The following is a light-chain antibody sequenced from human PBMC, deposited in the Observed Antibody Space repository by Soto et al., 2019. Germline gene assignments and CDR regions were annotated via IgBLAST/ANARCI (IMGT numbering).Light chain of an antibody. J-gene: IGLJ2*01. Sequence: SYVLTQPPSVSVSPGNTARITCGGNNIGSQSVHWYQQKPGQAPVLVVFYDRVRPSGIPDRFSGSNSGNTATLSISRVEARDEAGYYCQVWDSSSDHGGVFGGGTKLTVL. CDR3: QVWDSSSDHGGV. CDR1: NIGSQS. V-gene: IGLV3-21*01. CDR2: YDR.